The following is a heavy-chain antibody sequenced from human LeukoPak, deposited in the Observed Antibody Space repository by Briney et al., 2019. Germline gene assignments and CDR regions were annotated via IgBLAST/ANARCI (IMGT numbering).Heavy chain of an antibody. V-gene: IGHV3-48*03. J-gene: IGHJ5*02. CDR2: ISYSGSTT. CDR1: GLTFTSYE. Sequence: GGSLRLSCAVSGLTFTSYEMSWVRQAPGKGLEWVSYISYSGSTTSYADSVKGRFTISRDNAENSLHLQMNSLRAEDTAVYYCARAGLPPLDLWGQGTLVTVSS. CDR3: ARAGLPPLDL. D-gene: IGHD2-15*01.